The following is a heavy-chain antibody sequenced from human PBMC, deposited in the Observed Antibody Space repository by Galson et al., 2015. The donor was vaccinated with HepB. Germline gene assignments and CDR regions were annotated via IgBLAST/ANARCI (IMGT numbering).Heavy chain of an antibody. CDR2: TSGHGDST. J-gene: IGHJ5*01. D-gene: IGHD5-18*01. CDR1: GFAFDTHA. Sequence: SLRLSCAASGFAFDTHAMSWVRQAPGRGLEWISGTSGHGDSTFYADSVKGRFTVSRDNSNNMLYLQMNSLRAEDAGLYFCAKGYGLFDSWGQGILVTVSS. V-gene: IGHV3-23*01. CDR3: AKGYGLFDS.